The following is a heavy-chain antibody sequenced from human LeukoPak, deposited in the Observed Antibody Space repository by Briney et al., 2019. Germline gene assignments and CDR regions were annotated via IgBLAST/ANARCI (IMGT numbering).Heavy chain of an antibody. V-gene: IGHV3-30-3*02. CDR2: ISYDGSNK. D-gene: IGHD3-9*01. CDR1: GFTFSSYA. Sequence: GGSLRLSCAASGFTFSSYAMHWVRQAPGKGLEWVAVISYDGSNKYYADSVKGRFTISRDNSKNTLYLQMNSLRAEDTAVYYCASPLILTGEDDAFDIWGQGTMVTVSS. CDR3: ASPLILTGEDDAFDI. J-gene: IGHJ3*02.